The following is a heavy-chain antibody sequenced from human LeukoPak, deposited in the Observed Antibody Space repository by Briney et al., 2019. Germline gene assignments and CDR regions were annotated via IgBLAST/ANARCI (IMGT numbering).Heavy chain of an antibody. CDR2: IYSGGST. V-gene: IGHV3-53*01. CDR1: GFTVSSNY. CDR3: ARAEKATIFDY. J-gene: IGHJ4*02. Sequence: GGSLRLSCAASGFTVSSNYMSWVRQAPGKGLEWVSVIYSGGSTYYADSVKGRFTISRDNSENTLYLQMNSLRAEDTAVYYCARAEKATIFDYWGQGTLVTVSS. D-gene: IGHD5-24*01.